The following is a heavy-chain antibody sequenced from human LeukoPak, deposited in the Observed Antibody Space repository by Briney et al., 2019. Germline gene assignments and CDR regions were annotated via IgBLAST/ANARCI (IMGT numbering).Heavy chain of an antibody. CDR3: AKDRSSGYYYGINYFDY. CDR2: ISYDGSNK. V-gene: IGHV3-30*18. J-gene: IGHJ4*02. Sequence: PGGSLRLSCAASGFTFSSYGMHWVRQAPGKGLEWVAVISYDGSNKYYADSVKGRFTISRDNSKNTLYLQMNSLRAEDTAVYYCAKDRSSGYYYGINYFDYWGQGTLVTVSS. CDR1: GFTFSSYG. D-gene: IGHD3-22*01.